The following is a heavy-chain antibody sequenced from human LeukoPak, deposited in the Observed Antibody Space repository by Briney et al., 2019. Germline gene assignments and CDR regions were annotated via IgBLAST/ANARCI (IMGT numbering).Heavy chain of an antibody. J-gene: IGHJ4*02. Sequence: GGSLRLSCAASGFTFSYYAMHWVRQAPGKGLEWVAFIRYDGSNKYYADSVKGRFTISRDNSKNTLYLQMNSLRVEDTAVYYCATLPYYYDSSGSYYFDYWGQGTLVTVSS. D-gene: IGHD3-22*01. V-gene: IGHV3-30*02. CDR3: ATLPYYYDSSGSYYFDY. CDR1: GFTFSYYA. CDR2: IRYDGSNK.